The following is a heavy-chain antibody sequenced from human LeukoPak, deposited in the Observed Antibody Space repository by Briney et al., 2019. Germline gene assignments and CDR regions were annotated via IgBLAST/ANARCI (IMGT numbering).Heavy chain of an antibody. Sequence: GGSLRLSCAASGFSFSDSGIHWVRQASGKGLEWVGRIRSKAKKYATGYGASVRGRFTISRDNSKNTLELQMNSLRAEDTAVYYCAKDSYGIAGYWGQGTLVTVSS. CDR2: IRSKAKKYAT. D-gene: IGHD6-13*01. J-gene: IGHJ4*02. V-gene: IGHV3-73*01. CDR3: AKDSYGIAGY. CDR1: GFSFSDSG.